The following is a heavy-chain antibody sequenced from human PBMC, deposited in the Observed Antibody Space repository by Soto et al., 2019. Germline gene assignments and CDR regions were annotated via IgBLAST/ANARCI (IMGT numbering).Heavy chain of an antibody. Sequence: SETLSLTCAVSGYSISSGYYWGWIRQPPGKGLEWIGSIYHSGSTYYNPSLKSRVTISVDTSKNQFSLKLSSVTAADTAVYYCARPKIPGAIPSFFDPWGQGTLVTVSS. V-gene: IGHV4-38-2*01. D-gene: IGHD2-2*02. CDR3: ARPKIPGAIPSFFDP. J-gene: IGHJ5*02. CDR1: GYSISSGYY. CDR2: IYHSGST.